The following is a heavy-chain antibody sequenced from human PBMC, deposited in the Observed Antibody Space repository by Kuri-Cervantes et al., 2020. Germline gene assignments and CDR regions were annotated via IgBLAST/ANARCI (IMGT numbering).Heavy chain of an antibody. CDR1: GGSISSYY. CDR3: ARDSRYCSGGSCSYGMDV. J-gene: IGHJ6*02. V-gene: IGHV4-4*07. D-gene: IGHD2-15*01. CDR2: IYTSGST. Sequence: SETLSLTCTVSGGSISSYYWSRIRQPAGKGLEWIGRIYTSGSTNYNPSLKSRVTMSVDTSKNQFSLKLSSVTAADTAVYYCARDSRYCSGGSCSYGMDVWGQGTTVTVSS.